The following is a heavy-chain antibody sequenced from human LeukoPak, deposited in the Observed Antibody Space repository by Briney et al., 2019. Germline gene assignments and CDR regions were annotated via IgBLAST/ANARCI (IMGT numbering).Heavy chain of an antibody. V-gene: IGHV3-74*01. D-gene: IGHD2-15*01. CDR2: IKSDGITI. CDR3: ASRDCSGGRCYFAGADPFDY. CDR1: GFTFSNYM. J-gene: IGHJ4*02. Sequence: PGGSLRLSCAASGFTFSNYMMHWVRQAPGKGLVWVSRIKSDGITITYADSVKGRFTISRDNSKNTLYLQMNSLRAEDTAVYYCASRDCSGGRCYFAGADPFDYWAREPWSPSPQ.